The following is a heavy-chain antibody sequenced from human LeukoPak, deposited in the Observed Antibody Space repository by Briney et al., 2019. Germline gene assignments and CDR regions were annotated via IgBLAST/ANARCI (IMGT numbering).Heavy chain of an antibody. V-gene: IGHV3-23*01. J-gene: IGHJ4*02. CDR1: GFTFSTYV. D-gene: IGHD5-18*01. Sequence: GGSLRLSCAASGFTFSTYVMSWVRQAPGKGLEWVSSISGSGTTTYYADSVKGRFTISRDNSKNTLFLQMNSLRAEDTAVYYCAKESPYTSPRNYYFDYWGQGTLVTVSS. CDR3: AKESPYTSPRNYYFDY. CDR2: ISGSGTTT.